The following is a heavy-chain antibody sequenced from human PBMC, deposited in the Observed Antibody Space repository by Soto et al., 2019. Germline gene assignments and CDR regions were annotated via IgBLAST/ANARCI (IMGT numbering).Heavy chain of an antibody. D-gene: IGHD6-19*01. V-gene: IGHV1-8*01. CDR3: ARLKGDIGWWYLDL. J-gene: IGHJ2*01. CDR2: MNPNSGNT. Sequence: QVQLVQSGAEVKKPGASVKVSCKASGYTFTSYDINWVRQATGQGLEWMAWMNPNSGNTGDAQKFQGRVTMTRNTSIRPAYTELSSLRSEDTAVHYCARLKGDIGWWYLDLWGRGTLVTVSS. CDR1: GYTFTSYD.